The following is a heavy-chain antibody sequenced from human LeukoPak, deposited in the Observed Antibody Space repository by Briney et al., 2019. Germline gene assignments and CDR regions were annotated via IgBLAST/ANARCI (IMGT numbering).Heavy chain of an antibody. CDR2: LNPNRGNT. CDR3: ARAGDYYYYYMEV. J-gene: IGHJ6*03. Sequence: ASVKVSCKASGYTFTGYDINWVRQATGQGLEWMGWLNPNRGNTGYAQKFQGSVTITRNTSISTAYMELSSLRSEDTAVYFWARAGDYYYYYMEVWGKGTTVTVSS. CDR1: GYTFTGYD. V-gene: IGHV1-8*03. D-gene: IGHD3-10*01.